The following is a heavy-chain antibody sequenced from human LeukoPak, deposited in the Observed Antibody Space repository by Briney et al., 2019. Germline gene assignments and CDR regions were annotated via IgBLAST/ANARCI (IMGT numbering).Heavy chain of an antibody. J-gene: IGHJ4*02. D-gene: IGHD3-3*01. V-gene: IGHV3-23*01. Sequence: GGSLRLSCAASGFIFSTYAMSWVRQAPGKGLEWISAISVSETTYYADSVKGRFTISRDNSKNTVYLQMKRLKAEDTAVYYCALSGGINWYGVECWGQGTLVTVSS. CDR1: GFIFSTYA. CDR3: ALSGGINWYGVEC. CDR2: ISVSETT.